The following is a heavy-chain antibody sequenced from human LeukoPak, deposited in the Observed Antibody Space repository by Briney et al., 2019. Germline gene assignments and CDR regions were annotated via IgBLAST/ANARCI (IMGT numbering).Heavy chain of an antibody. CDR2: IYYSGST. D-gene: IGHD6-19*01. J-gene: IGHJ4*02. CDR1: GFTVSSSY. Sequence: GSLRLSCAASGFTVSSSYMSWVRQAPGKGLEWIGSIYYSGSTYYNPSLKSRVTISVDTSKNQFSLKLSSVTAADTTVYYCARRPLYSSGSDYWGQGTLVTVSS. CDR3: ARRPLYSSGSDY. V-gene: IGHV4-39*01.